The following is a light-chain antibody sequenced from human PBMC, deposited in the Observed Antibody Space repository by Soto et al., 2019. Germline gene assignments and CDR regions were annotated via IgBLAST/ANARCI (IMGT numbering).Light chain of an antibody. CDR3: LQDYGDSWT. CDR2: AAS. Sequence: QMTQSPSSLSASAGEKIIITCRASRDVGSAVSWYQQKPGQAPKLLIYAASNLYAGVPSRFSGSRSGTEFTLTISSLQPEDFASYYCLQDYGDSWTFGQGTKVDIK. J-gene: IGKJ1*01. CDR1: RDVGSA. V-gene: IGKV1-6*01.